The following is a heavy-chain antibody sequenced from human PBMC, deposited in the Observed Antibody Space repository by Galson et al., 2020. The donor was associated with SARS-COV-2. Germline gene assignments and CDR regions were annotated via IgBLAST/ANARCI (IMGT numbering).Heavy chain of an antibody. V-gene: IGHV1-69*10. Sequence: SVKVSCKASGGTFSSYAISWVRQAPGQGLEWMGGIIPILGIRNHAQKFQGRVTITADKSTSTAYMELSSLRSEDTAVYYCARDLGDVPNGIAVAGFDYWGQGTLVTVSS. D-gene: IGHD6-19*01. CDR2: IIPILGIR. J-gene: IGHJ4*02. CDR3: ARDLGDVPNGIAVAGFDY. CDR1: GGTFSSYA.